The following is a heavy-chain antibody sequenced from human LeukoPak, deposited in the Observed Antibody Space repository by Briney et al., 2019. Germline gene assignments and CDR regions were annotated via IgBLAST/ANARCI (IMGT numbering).Heavy chain of an antibody. D-gene: IGHD6-19*01. V-gene: IGHV1-2*02. CDR1: GYTFTGYY. CDR3: AMAGTLYYYYMDV. J-gene: IGHJ6*03. Sequence: ASVKVSCKASGYTFTGYYIHWVRPAPGQGLEWMGWINPNSGGTNYAQKFQGRVTMTRDTSISTAYMELSRLRSDDTAVYYCAMAGTLYYYYMDVWGKGTTVTVSS. CDR2: INPNSGGT.